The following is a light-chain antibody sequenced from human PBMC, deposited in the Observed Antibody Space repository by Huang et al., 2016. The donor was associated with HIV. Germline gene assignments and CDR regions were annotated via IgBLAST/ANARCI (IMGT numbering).Light chain of an antibody. Sequence: IQLTQSPSSLSASIGDRVTITCRASQGISSYLAWYQQKPGKAPKLLIYAASTLQSGVPSRFSGSGSGTDFTLILSSLQPEDFATYYCQQLNTYPVTFGGGTKVEIK. J-gene: IGKJ4*01. CDR3: QQLNTYPVT. CDR1: QGISSY. V-gene: IGKV1-9*01. CDR2: AAS.